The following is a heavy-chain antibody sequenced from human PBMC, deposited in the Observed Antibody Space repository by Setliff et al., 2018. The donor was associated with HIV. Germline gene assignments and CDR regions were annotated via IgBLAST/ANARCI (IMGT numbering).Heavy chain of an antibody. CDR3: ARGQTTNNIKAEAFDI. Sequence: SVKVSCKPSEYSFTSYDINWVRQAPGQRLEWMGGIIPILGIPNYAQKFQGRVTITADKSTTTVYMELSSLGSEDTAVYYCARGQTTNNIKAEAFDIWGQGTLVTVSS. CDR2: IIPILGIP. V-gene: IGHV1-69*10. D-gene: IGHD1-20*01. J-gene: IGHJ3*02. CDR1: EYSFTSYD.